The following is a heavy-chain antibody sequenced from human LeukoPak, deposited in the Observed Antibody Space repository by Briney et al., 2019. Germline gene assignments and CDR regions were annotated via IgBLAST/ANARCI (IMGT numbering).Heavy chain of an antibody. V-gene: IGHV3-53*01. CDR2: IYSGGST. J-gene: IGHJ4*02. D-gene: IGHD1-14*01. CDR1: GFTVSAKY. Sequence: QPGGSLRLSCAASGFTVSAKYMSWVRQAPGKGLQRVSIIYSGGSTYYADSVKGRFTISRDISSNTLYLQMYGLRADDAAMYYCATMRYLTLDYWGQGSLVAVSS. CDR3: ATMRYLTLDY.